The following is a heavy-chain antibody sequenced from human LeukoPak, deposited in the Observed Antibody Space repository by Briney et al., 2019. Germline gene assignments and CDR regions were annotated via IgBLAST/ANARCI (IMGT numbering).Heavy chain of an antibody. V-gene: IGHV1-18*01. J-gene: IGHJ4*02. Sequence: ASVKVSCKASGYTFTSYGISWVRQAPGQGLEWMGWISAYNGNTHYAQKLQGRVTMTTDTSTSTAYMELRSLRSDDTAVYYCASLFSGYCSSTSCPSDYWGQGTLVTVS. CDR1: GYTFTSYG. CDR3: ASLFSGYCSSTSCPSDY. D-gene: IGHD2-2*01. CDR2: ISAYNGNT.